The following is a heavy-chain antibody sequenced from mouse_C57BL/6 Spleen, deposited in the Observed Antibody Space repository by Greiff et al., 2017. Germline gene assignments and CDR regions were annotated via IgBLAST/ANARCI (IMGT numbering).Heavy chain of an antibody. J-gene: IGHJ2*01. CDR2: IRLKSDNYAT. CDR3: NDGYFFDY. V-gene: IGHV6-3*01. CDR1: GFTFSNYW. D-gene: IGHD2-3*01. Sequence: EVNVVESGGGLVQPGGSMKLSCVASGFTFSNYWMNWVRQSPEKGLEWVAQIRLKSDNYATHYAESVKGRFTISRDDSKSSVYLQMNNLRAEDTGIYYCNDGYFFDYWGQGTTLTVSS.